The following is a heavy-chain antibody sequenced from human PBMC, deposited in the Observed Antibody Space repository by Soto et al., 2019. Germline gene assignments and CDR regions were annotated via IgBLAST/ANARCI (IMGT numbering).Heavy chain of an antibody. CDR2: IIPIFGTA. J-gene: IGHJ6*02. CDR3: ARRWNNPLGYYYGMDV. V-gene: IGHV1-69*13. CDR1: GGTFSSYA. D-gene: IGHD1-1*01. Sequence: AVKVSCKASGGTFSSYAISWVRQAPGQGLEWMGGIIPIFGTANYAQKFQGRVTITADESTSTAYMELSSLRSEDTAVYYCARRWNNPLGYYYGMDVWGQGTTVTVYS.